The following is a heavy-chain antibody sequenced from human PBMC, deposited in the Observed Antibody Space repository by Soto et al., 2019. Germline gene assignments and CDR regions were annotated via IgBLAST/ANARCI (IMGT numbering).Heavy chain of an antibody. CDR3: ARDVYGSGSYYNGIRYYYGMDV. Sequence: GGSLRLGCASSEFTYISYDMNWVSQAPGKGLEWVSYIISSGSSIFYGDSVKGRFTISRDNAKNSLYLQMNSLRAEDTAVYYCARDVYGSGSYYNGIRYYYGMDVWGQGTTVTVSS. V-gene: IGHV3-48*03. J-gene: IGHJ6*02. CDR2: IISSGSSI. D-gene: IGHD3-10*01. CDR1: EFTYISYD.